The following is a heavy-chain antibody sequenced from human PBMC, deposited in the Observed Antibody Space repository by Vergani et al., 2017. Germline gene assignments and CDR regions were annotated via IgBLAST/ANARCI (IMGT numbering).Heavy chain of an antibody. CDR1: GYSFTSYW. CDR2: IYPGDSDT. V-gene: IGHV5-51*01. D-gene: IGHD6-13*01. CDR3: ARFYTGESSSWDPTDRYYYYMDG. Sequence: EVQLVQSGAEVKKPGASLKISCKGSGYSFTSYWIGWVRQMPGKGLEWMGIIYPGDSDTRYSPSFQGQVTISADKSISTAYLQWSSLKASDTAMYYCARFYTGESSSWDPTDRYYYYMDGWGEGTTVTVSS. J-gene: IGHJ6*03.